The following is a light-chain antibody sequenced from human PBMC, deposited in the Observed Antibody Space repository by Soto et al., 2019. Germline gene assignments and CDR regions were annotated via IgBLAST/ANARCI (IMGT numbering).Light chain of an antibody. CDR3: VLYMGDGIWV. CDR1: SGSVFTSFY. J-gene: IGLJ3*02. CDR2: STN. Sequence: QTVVTQEPALSVSPGGTVTLTCGLSSGSVFTSFYPSWYQQTPGQAPRTLIHSTNTRSSGVPDRFSGSILGNRAALTITGAQADDESDYYCVLYMGDGIWVFGGVTKLTVL. V-gene: IGLV8-61*01.